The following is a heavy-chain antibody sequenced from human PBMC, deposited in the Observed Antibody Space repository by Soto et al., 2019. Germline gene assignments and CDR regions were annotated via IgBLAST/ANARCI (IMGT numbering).Heavy chain of an antibody. V-gene: IGHV3-30-3*01. Sequence: QVQLVESGGGVVQPGTSLRLSCAASGFTFSSFTMHWVRQAPGEGLEWVAVMSSDGSNKYYADSVKGRFTISRDNSKNALYLQMKSLRAEDTAVYYCARDPSDYYDTSGYAGPFDYWGQGTLVTVSS. CDR3: ARDPSDYYDTSGYAGPFDY. CDR2: MSSDGSNK. J-gene: IGHJ4*02. D-gene: IGHD3-22*01. CDR1: GFTFSSFT.